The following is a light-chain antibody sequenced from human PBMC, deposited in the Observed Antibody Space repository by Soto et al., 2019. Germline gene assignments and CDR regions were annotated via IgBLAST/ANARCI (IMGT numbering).Light chain of an antibody. V-gene: IGKV3-20*01. CDR3: QQDGRSPLT. J-gene: IGKJ2*01. CDR2: AAS. CDR1: QRITSNF. Sequence: EIVLTQSPVTLSLSPGERATLSCRASQRITSNFLAWFQQKAGLAPRILIYAASTRASGVPDGFSGGGSGTDFVLTLSRLEHEDFEVYYCQQDGRSPLTFGQGTKLQIK.